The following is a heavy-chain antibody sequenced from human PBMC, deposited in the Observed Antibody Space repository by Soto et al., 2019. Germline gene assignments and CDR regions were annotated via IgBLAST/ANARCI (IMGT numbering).Heavy chain of an antibody. V-gene: IGHV6-1*01. D-gene: IGHD2-15*01. Sequence: PSQTLSLTCAISGESVSSNSSAWNWIRQSPSRGLEWLGRTYYRSKWYNDYAVSVKSRITINPDTSKNQFSLQLNSVTPEDTAVYYCAREGRGHYYYYYGMDVWRQGTTVIVSS. CDR1: GESVSSNSSA. J-gene: IGHJ6*02. CDR3: AREGRGHYYYYYGMDV. CDR2: TYYRSKWYN.